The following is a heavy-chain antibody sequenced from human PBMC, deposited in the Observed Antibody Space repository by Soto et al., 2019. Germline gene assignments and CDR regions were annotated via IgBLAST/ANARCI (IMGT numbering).Heavy chain of an antibody. D-gene: IGHD1-26*01. CDR1: GFTFSSYG. CDR2: ISYDGSNK. J-gene: IGHJ1*01. Sequence: QVQLVESGGGVVQPGRSLRLSCAASGFTFSSYGMHWVRQAPGKGLEWVAVISYDGSNKYYADSVKGRFTISRDNSKKSLYLQMNSLRAEDTAVYYCAKDARVADPVGVEYFQHWGQGTLVTVSS. V-gene: IGHV3-30*18. CDR3: AKDARVADPVGVEYFQH.